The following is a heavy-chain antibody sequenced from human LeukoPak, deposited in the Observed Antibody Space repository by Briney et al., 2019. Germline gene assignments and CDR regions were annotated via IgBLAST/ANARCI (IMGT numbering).Heavy chain of an antibody. V-gene: IGHV4-39*02. CDR3: AREHYYDPVDY. Sequence: PSETLSLTCTVSGGSISSSSYYWGWIRQPPGKGLEWIGSIYYSGSTYYNPSLKSRVTISVDTSKNQFSLKLSSVTAADTAVYYCAREHYYDPVDYWGQGTLVTVPS. J-gene: IGHJ4*02. D-gene: IGHD3-22*01. CDR1: GGSISSSSYY. CDR2: IYYSGST.